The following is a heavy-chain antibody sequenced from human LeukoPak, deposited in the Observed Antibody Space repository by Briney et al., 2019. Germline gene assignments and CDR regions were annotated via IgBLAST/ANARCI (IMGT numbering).Heavy chain of an antibody. CDR2: IHPRRGDT. CDR1: GYSFTAFY. D-gene: IGHD3-10*01. CDR3: ARDGDYGTGSYYRGCIDS. Sequence: ASVTVSCKTSGYSFTAFYIHWVRQAPGQGLEGMGWIHPRRGDTNYAQKFQGRVTITRDTSISTAYLDMSSLRSDDTAVYYCARDGDYGTGSYYRGCIDSWGQGTPVTVSS. J-gene: IGHJ4*02. V-gene: IGHV1-2*02.